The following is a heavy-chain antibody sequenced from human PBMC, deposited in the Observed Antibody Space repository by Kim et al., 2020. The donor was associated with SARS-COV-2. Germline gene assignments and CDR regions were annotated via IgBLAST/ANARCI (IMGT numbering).Heavy chain of an antibody. CDR2: INPNSGGT. V-gene: IGHV1-2*04. D-gene: IGHD3-22*01. J-gene: IGHJ4*02. CDR3: ARGLYYYDSSGPFDY. CDR1: GYTFTGYY. Sequence: ASVKVSCKASGYTFTGYYMHWVRQAPGQGLEWMGWINPNSGGTNYAQKFQGWVTMTRDTSISTAYMELSRLRSDDTAVYYCARGLYYYDSSGPFDYWGQGTLVTVSS.